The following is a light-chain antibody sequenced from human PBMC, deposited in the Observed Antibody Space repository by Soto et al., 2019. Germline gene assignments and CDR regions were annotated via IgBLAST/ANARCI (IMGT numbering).Light chain of an antibody. J-gene: IGLJ2*01. V-gene: IGLV2-14*01. CDR1: SSDVGKYNY. CDR2: EVS. Sequence: ALTQPASVSGSPGQSITISCTGTSSDVGKYNYVSWYQQHPAKAPKLMIFEVSNRPSGVSNRFSGSKSGNTASLTISGLQAEDEAEYYCSSYTGSSINTVVFGGGTKLTVL. CDR3: SSYTGSSINTVV.